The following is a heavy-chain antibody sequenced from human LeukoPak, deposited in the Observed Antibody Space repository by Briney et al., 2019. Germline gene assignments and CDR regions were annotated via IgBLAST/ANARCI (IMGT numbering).Heavy chain of an antibody. V-gene: IGHV4-4*07. CDR2: IYTSGST. Sequence: SETLSLTCIVSGDSISNYYWSWIRQPAGKGLEWIGRIYTSGSTNYNPSLKSRVTMSVDTSKNQFSLKLSSVTAADTAVYYCARLSTGYSLGSIDYWGQGTLVTVSS. CDR3: ARLSTGYSLGSIDY. D-gene: IGHD3-9*01. CDR1: GDSISNYY. J-gene: IGHJ4*02.